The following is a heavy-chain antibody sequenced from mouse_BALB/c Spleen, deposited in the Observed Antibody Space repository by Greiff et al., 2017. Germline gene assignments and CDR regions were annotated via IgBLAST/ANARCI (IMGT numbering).Heavy chain of an antibody. J-gene: IGHJ4*01. CDR1: GFTFSSYA. V-gene: IGHV5-4*02. D-gene: IGHD4-1*01. Sequence: EVQRVESGGGLVKPGGSLKLSCAASGFTFSSYAMYWVRQTPEKRLEWVATISDGGSYTYYPDSVKGRFTISRDNAKNNLYLQMSSLKSEDTAMYYCARLTGTGAMDYWGQGTSVTVSS. CDR2: ISDGGSYT. CDR3: ARLTGTGAMDY.